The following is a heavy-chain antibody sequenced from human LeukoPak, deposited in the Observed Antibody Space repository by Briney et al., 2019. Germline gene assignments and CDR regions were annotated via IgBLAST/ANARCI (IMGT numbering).Heavy chain of an antibody. D-gene: IGHD3/OR15-3a*01. CDR1: VYTFSLFY. CDR3: ATEGQEGDWDSLDY. CDR2: INPKGGAT. J-gene: IGHJ4*02. V-gene: IGHV1-2*02. Sequence: ASARVSRELSVYTFSLFYMHCASHAPRQGLEWVGWINPKGGATNNEQKFRGSVTKSRDTSKSTAFIGLSRVRSDDTAIYYCATEGQEGDWDSLDYWGQGTLVTVSS.